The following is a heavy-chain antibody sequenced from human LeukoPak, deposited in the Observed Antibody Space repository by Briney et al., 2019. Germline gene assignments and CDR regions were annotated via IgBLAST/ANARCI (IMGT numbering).Heavy chain of an antibody. Sequence: SETLSLTCTVSGGSIGSYYWSWIRQPPGKGLEWIGYIYTSGSTNYNPSLKSRVTISVDTSKNQFSLKLSSVTAADTAVYYCARHSYYYYMDVWGKGTTVTVSS. V-gene: IGHV4-4*09. CDR1: GGSIGSYY. J-gene: IGHJ6*03. CDR3: ARHSYYYYMDV. CDR2: IYTSGST.